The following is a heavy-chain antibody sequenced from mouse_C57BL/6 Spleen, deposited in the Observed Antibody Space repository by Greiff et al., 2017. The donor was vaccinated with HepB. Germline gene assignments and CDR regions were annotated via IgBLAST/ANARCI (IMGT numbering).Heavy chain of an antibody. D-gene: IGHD2-1*01. CDR1: GYTFTDYN. CDR3: APNYGFAY. V-gene: IGHV1-22*01. Sequence: EVKLVESGPELVKPGASVKMSCKASGYTFTDYNMHWVKQSHGKSLEWIGYINPNNGGTSYNQKFKGKATLTVNKSSSTAYMELRSLTSEDSAVYYCAPNYGFAYWGQGTLVTVSA. J-gene: IGHJ3*01. CDR2: INPNNGGT.